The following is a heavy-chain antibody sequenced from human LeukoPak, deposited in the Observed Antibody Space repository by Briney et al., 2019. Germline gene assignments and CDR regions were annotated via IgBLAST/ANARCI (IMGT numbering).Heavy chain of an antibody. Sequence: SETLSLTCTVSGGPIRNYYWSWIQQSPEKGLEWIAYLFYTGNTKYNPSLESRATISVDMSKNQIFLNLTSVTAADTALYYCAREDAFDIWGPGTMVTVSA. V-gene: IGHV4-59*01. CDR2: LFYTGNT. CDR3: AREDAFDI. J-gene: IGHJ3*02. CDR1: GGPIRNYY.